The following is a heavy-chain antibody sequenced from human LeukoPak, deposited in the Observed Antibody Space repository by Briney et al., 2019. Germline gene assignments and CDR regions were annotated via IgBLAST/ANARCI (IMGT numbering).Heavy chain of an antibody. V-gene: IGHV1-69*05. CDR3: AKIATYSSGWYDWFDP. CDR1: GGTFSSYA. Sequence: EASVKVSCKASGGTFSSYAISWVRQAPGQGLEWMGGIIPIFGTANYAQKFQGRVTITTDESTSTAYMELSSLRSEDTAVYYCAKIATYSSGWYDWFDPWGQGTPVTVSS. CDR2: IIPIFGTA. J-gene: IGHJ5*02. D-gene: IGHD6-19*01.